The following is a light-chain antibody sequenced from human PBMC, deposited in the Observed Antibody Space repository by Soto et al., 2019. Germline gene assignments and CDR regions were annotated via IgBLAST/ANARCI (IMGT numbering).Light chain of an antibody. CDR2: KAS. Sequence: DIQMTQSPSTLSASVGDRVTITCRASEGINTWLAWYQQKPGKAPKLLIYKASTLKSGVPSRFSGSGSGTEFTLTISSLQPDDFATYYCQHYNSYSEAFGQGTKVDIK. V-gene: IGKV1-5*03. CDR3: QHYNSYSEA. CDR1: EGINTW. J-gene: IGKJ1*01.